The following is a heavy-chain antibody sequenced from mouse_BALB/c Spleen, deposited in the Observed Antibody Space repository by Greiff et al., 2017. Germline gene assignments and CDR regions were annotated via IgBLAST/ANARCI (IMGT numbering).Heavy chain of an antibody. J-gene: IGHJ4*01. CDR2: ISSGSSTI. V-gene: IGHV5-17*02. Sequence: EVQLVESGGGLVQPGGSRKLSCAASGFTFSSFGMHWVRQAPEKGLEWVAYISSGSSTIYYADTVKGRFTISRDNPKNTLFLQMTSLRSEDTAMYYCARGTYYGGRYAMDYWGQGTSVTVSS. CDR1: GFTFSSFG. CDR3: ARGTYYGGRYAMDY. D-gene: IGHD1-1*01.